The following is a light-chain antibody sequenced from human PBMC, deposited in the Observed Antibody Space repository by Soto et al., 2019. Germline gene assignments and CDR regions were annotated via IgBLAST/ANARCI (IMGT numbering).Light chain of an antibody. CDR1: SSNIGINF. CDR3: HSYDSRLNCYV. Sequence: QTVVTQPPSASGTPGQTVTIPCSGSSSNIGINFMYWYQQLPGTAPKLLIYMNNQRPSGVPDRFSGSKSGTSASLAITGLQADDEADYYCHSYDSRLNCYVFGTGTKVTVL. V-gene: IGLV1-47*01. CDR2: MNN. J-gene: IGLJ1*01.